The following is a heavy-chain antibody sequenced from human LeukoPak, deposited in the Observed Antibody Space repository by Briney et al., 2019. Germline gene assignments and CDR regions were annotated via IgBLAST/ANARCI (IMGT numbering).Heavy chain of an antibody. V-gene: IGHV4-4*07. Sequence: SETLSLTCTVSGGSISSYYWSWIRQPAGKGLEGIGRIYTSGSTNYNPSLKSPVTMSVDTSKNQFSLKLSSVTAADTAVYYCAREYEGIGELSLYYFDYWGQGTLVTVSS. D-gene: IGHD3-16*02. CDR2: IYTSGST. CDR1: GGSISSYY. J-gene: IGHJ4*02. CDR3: AREYEGIGELSLYYFDY.